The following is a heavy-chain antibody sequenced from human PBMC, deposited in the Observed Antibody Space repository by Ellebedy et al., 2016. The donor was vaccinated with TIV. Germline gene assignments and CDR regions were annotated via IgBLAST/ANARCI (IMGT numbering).Heavy chain of an antibody. D-gene: IGHD1-14*01. Sequence: PGGSLTLSCAASGFTFTTYWMHWVREAPGKGLVWVSRFNVDGSNTNYADSVKGPFTISRDNAKNMVYLQMNSLRAEDSAVYHCTRDLVGTTSDFWGQGTLVTVSA. CDR3: TRDLVGTTSDF. J-gene: IGHJ4*02. CDR2: FNVDGSNT. CDR1: GFTFTTYW. V-gene: IGHV3-74*01.